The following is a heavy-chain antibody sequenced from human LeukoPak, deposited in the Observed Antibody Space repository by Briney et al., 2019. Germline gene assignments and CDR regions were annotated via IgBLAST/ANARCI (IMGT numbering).Heavy chain of an antibody. Sequence: PGGSLRLSCAVSGFTIGSHFMGWVRHLPGKGLQCVAILEPSGSERNYVDSVKGRFSISRDNAKNSLYLQMNSLRAEDTAVYYCARDLRLHIGVIDYWGQGTLVTVSS. V-gene: IGHV3-7*01. CDR1: GFTIGSHF. D-gene: IGHD3-16*01. CDR2: LEPSGSER. J-gene: IGHJ4*02. CDR3: ARDLRLHIGVIDY.